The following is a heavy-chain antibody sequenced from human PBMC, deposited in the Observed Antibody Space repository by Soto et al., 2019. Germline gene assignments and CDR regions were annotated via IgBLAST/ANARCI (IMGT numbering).Heavy chain of an antibody. V-gene: IGHV4-31*03. CDR1: GGSISSGGYY. J-gene: IGHJ4*02. D-gene: IGHD4-17*01. CDR2: IYYSGST. Sequence: SETLSLTCTVSGGSISSGGYYWSWIRQNPGKGLEWIGYIYYSGSTYYNPSLKSRVTISVDTSKNQFSLKLSSVTAADTAVYYCARGNYGDYVHFDYWGQGTLVTVSS. CDR3: ARGNYGDYVHFDY.